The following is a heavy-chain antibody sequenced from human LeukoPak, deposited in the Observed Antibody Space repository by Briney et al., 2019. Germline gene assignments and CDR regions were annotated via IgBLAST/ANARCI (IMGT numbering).Heavy chain of an antibody. J-gene: IGHJ4*02. CDR3: VRGGWELDY. D-gene: IGHD1-1*01. Sequence: GGSLRLSCAASGFSVRDFWMAWVRRVPGKGLEWVAHIKEDRTADYYVDSVKGRFSISKDDGKNSLHLQMNSLRVEDTAVYYCVRGGWELDYWGQGTLVTVSS. V-gene: IGHV3-7*01. CDR1: GFSVRDFW. CDR2: IKEDRTAD.